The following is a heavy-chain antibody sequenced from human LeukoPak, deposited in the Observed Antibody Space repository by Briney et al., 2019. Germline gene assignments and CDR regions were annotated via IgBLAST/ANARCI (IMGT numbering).Heavy chain of an antibody. V-gene: IGHV4-39*07. Sequence: ETLSLTCSVSGGSISFSSYYWGWIRQPPGKGLEWIGSIYYSGNTYYNPSLKSRVTISVDTSKNQFSLKLSSVTAADTAVYYCARLPGTHYYDSSGYVDYWGQGTLVTVSS. CDR2: IYYSGNT. CDR1: GGSISFSSYY. CDR3: ARLPGTHYYDSSGYVDY. D-gene: IGHD3-22*01. J-gene: IGHJ4*02.